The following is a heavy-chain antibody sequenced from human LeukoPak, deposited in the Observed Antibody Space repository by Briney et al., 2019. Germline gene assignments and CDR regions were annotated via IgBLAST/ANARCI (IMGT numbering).Heavy chain of an antibody. CDR1: GGSISSYY. CDR2: IYYSGST. CDR3: ARDVYSYGPQAFDY. Sequence: SETLSLTCTVSGGSISSYYWSWIRQPPGKGLEWIGYIYYSGSTNYNPSLKSRVTISVDTSKNQFSLKLSSVTAADTAVYYCARDVYSYGPQAFDYWGQGTLVTVSS. J-gene: IGHJ4*02. V-gene: IGHV4-59*12. D-gene: IGHD5-18*01.